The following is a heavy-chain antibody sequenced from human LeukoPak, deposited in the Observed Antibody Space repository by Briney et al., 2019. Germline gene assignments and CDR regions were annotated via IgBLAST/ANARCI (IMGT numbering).Heavy chain of an antibody. CDR2: FYYSGST. V-gene: IGHV4-39*07. CDR1: GGSISSSSYY. D-gene: IGHD2-2*01. Sequence: SETLSLTCTVSGGSISSSSYYWGWIRQPPGKGLEWIGSFYYSGSTYYNPSLKSRVTISVDTSKNQFSLKLSSVTAADTAVYYCARVRIVVVPAAHGYFDLWGRGTLVTVSS. CDR3: ARVRIVVVPAAHGYFDL. J-gene: IGHJ2*01.